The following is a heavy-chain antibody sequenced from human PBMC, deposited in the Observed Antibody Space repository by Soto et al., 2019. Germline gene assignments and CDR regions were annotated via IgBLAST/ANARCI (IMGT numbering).Heavy chain of an antibody. D-gene: IGHD6-19*01. CDR1: GFTFSSYG. CDR3: ARDLAVAADY. CDR2: IWYDGSNK. J-gene: IGHJ4*02. V-gene: IGHV3-33*01. Sequence: QVQLVESGGGVVQPGRSLRLSCAASGFTFSSYGMHWVRQAPGKGLEWVAVIWYDGSNKYYADSVKGRFTISRDKSKNTLDLQMNCLRAEDTAVYYCARDLAVAADYWGQGTLVTVSS.